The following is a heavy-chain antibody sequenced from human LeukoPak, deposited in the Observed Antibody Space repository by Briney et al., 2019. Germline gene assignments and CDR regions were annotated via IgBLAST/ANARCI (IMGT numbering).Heavy chain of an antibody. CDR2: IYSRGST. D-gene: IGHD1-14*01. J-gene: IGHJ4*02. CDR3: ARDFRPLGNYFDY. V-gene: IGHV3-53*01. Sequence: GGSLRLSCAASGFSVSSNDMSWVRQAPGKGLEWVSVIYSRGSTDYSDSVRGRFTISRDNSKNTLYLQMNNLRAEDTAVYYCARDFRPLGNYFDYWGQGTLVTVSS. CDR1: GFSVSSND.